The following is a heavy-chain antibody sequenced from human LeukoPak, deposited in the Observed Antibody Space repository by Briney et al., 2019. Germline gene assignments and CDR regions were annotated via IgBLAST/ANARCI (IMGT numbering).Heavy chain of an antibody. Sequence: NSSETLSLTCTVSGGSISSYYWSWIRQPPGKGLEWIGYIYYTGSTNYNPSLKSRVTISVDTSKNQFSLKVSSVTAADTAVYYCARGYCAGGSCYSGIAWFDPWGQGTLVTVSS. J-gene: IGHJ5*02. CDR3: ARGYCAGGSCYSGIAWFDP. D-gene: IGHD2-15*01. CDR2: IYYTGST. CDR1: GGSISSYY. V-gene: IGHV4-59*08.